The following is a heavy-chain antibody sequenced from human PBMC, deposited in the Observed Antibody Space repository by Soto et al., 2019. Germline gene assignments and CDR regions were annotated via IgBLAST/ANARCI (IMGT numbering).Heavy chain of an antibody. CDR3: ARDLNYYDSSGLFDY. CDR2: INPSGGSA. CDR1: GYTFTSYH. J-gene: IGHJ4*02. V-gene: IGHV1-46*01. Sequence: ASVKVSCKASGYTFTSYHMHWVRQAPGQGLEWMGIINPSGGSASYAQKFQGRVTMTRDTSTSPVYMELSSLRSEDTAVYYCARDLNYYDSSGLFDYWGQGTLVTVSS. D-gene: IGHD3-22*01.